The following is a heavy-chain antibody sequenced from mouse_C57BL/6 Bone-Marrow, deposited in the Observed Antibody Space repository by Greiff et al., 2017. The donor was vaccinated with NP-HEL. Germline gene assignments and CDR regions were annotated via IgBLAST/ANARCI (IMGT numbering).Heavy chain of an antibody. D-gene: IGHD1-1*01. Sequence: VQLQESGPGLVQPSQSLSITCTVSGFSLTSYGVHWVRQPPGKGLEWLGVIWSGGSTDYNAAFISRLSISKDNSKSQVFFKMNSLQADDTAIYYCAKNRGYYGSSYGFAYWGQGTLVTVSA. CDR2: IWSGGST. J-gene: IGHJ3*01. V-gene: IGHV2-4*01. CDR1: GFSLTSYG. CDR3: AKNRGYYGSSYGFAY.